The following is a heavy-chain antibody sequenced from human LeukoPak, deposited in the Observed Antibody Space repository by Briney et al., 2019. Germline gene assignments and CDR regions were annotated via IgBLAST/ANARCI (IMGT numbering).Heavy chain of an antibody. CDR2: ISGNGGVI. CDR1: GFTFGDNY. V-gene: IGHV3-11*04. D-gene: IGHD1-1*01. J-gene: IGHJ4*02. Sequence: GGSLRLSCAASGFTFGDNYMTWVRQAPGKGLEWLSYISGNGGVIQYADSVKGRFTISRDNAKNLLYLQMDSLRVEDTAIYYCARDPRTVRIWGQGTLVTVSS. CDR3: ARDPRTVRI.